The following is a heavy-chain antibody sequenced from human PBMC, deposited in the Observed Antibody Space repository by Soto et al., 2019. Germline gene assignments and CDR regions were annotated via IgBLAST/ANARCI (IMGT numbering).Heavy chain of an antibody. V-gene: IGHV3-20*04. CDR3: ARCSSTSCYIMASFDY. D-gene: IGHD2-2*02. J-gene: IGHJ4*02. CDR2: INWNGRST. CDR1: GFTFDDYA. Sequence: EVQLVESGGGVVRPGGSLRLSCAASGFTFDDYAMSWVRQAPGKGLEWVAGINWNGRSTTYADFLKGRFTVSRDNAKNSLHLQINSLRAEDTALDFCARCSSTSCYIMASFDYWGQGTLVTVSS.